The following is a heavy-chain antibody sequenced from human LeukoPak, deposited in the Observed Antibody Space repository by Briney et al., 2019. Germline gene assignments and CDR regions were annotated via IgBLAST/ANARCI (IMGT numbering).Heavy chain of an antibody. J-gene: IGHJ4*02. CDR2: ISGSGGST. D-gene: IGHD1-26*01. V-gene: IGHV3-23*01. Sequence: GGSLRLSCAASGFTFSSYAMSWVRQAPGKGLEWVSAISGSGGSTYYADSVKGRFTISRDNSKNTLYLQMNSLRAEDTAVYYCAKDLHWDSGSYLFDYWGQGTLVTVSS. CDR1: GFTFSSYA. CDR3: AKDLHWDSGSYLFDY.